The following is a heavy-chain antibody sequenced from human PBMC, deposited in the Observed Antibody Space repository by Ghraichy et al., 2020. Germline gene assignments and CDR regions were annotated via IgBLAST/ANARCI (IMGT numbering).Heavy chain of an antibody. Sequence: LSLTCAASGFTFSNYWMSWVRQAPGKGLEWVANIKEEGSENYYVDSVKGRFTISRDNAKNSLYLQMNSLRAEDTAVYYCARDHYGDVDYFDYWGQGTLVTVSS. CDR1: GFTFSNYW. V-gene: IGHV3-7*01. D-gene: IGHD4-17*01. CDR3: ARDHYGDVDYFDY. CDR2: IKEEGSEN. J-gene: IGHJ4*02.